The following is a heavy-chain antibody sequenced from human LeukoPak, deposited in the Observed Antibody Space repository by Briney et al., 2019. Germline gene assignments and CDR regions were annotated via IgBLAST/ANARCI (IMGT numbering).Heavy chain of an antibody. V-gene: IGHV3-30*02. D-gene: IGHD3-10*01. CDR1: GFTFSSYG. Sequence: GGSLRLSCAASGFTFSSYGMHWVRQAPGKGLEWVAFIRYDGSNKYYADSVKGRFTISRDNSKNTLYLQMNSLRAEDTAVYYCAKDLRHPYYYGSGSLSNPAYWGQGTLVTASS. CDR3: AKDLRHPYYYGSGSLSNPAY. J-gene: IGHJ4*02. CDR2: IRYDGSNK.